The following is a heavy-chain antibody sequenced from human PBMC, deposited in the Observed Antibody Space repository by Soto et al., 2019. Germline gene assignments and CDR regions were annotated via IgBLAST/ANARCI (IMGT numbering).Heavy chain of an antibody. D-gene: IGHD4-4*01. CDR3: ARDLSVYSNYLHYYGMDV. V-gene: IGHV3-30-3*01. CDR1: GFTFSSYA. CDR2: ISYDGSNK. Sequence: QVQLVESGGGVVQPGRSLRLSCAASGFTFSSYAMHWVRQAPGKGLAWVAVISYDGSNKYYADSVKGRFTISRDNSKNTLYLRMNSLRAEDTAVYYGARDLSVYSNYLHYYGMDVWGQGTTVTGSS. J-gene: IGHJ6*02.